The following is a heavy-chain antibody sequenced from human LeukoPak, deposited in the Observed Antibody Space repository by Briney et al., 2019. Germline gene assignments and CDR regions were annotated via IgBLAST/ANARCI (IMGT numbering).Heavy chain of an antibody. V-gene: IGHV3-7*05. CDR2: IKQDGSEE. CDR1: GFMLSTYW. J-gene: IGHJ6*02. D-gene: IGHD6-13*01. Sequence: GRSLRLSCAASGFMLSTYWMTWVRQAPGKWLEWVANIKQDGSEEYYVDSVRGRFTISRDNAKKSMYLQMNSLRADDTAVYFCARGRRIAAPGSPYGLDVWGQGTTVSVSS. CDR3: ARGRRIAAPGSPYGLDV.